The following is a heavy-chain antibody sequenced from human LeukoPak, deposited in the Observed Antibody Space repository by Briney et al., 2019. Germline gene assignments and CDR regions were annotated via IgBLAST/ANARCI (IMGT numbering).Heavy chain of an antibody. Sequence: GGSLRLSCAVSGLTFNNAWMNWVRQAPGKGLEWVGLIKSRADGGTTDYAAPVKDRFTISRDDSKNTVFLQMNSLQIEDSDVYYCTTAPGYWAVAPFDFWGQGTLVTVSS. CDR3: TTAPGYWAVAPFDF. CDR2: IKSRADGGTT. D-gene: IGHD6-19*01. CDR1: GLTFNNAW. J-gene: IGHJ4*02. V-gene: IGHV3-15*01.